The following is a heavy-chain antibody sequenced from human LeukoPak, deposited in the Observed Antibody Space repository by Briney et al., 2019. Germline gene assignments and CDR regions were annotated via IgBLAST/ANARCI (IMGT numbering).Heavy chain of an antibody. D-gene: IGHD3-22*01. V-gene: IGHV1-18*01. Sequence: ASVKVSRKASGYTFTSYGISWVRQAPGQGLEWMGWISAYNGNTNYAQKFQGRVTITRNTSISTAYMELSSLRSEDTAIYYCAREDYYDSGSSDYWGQGTLVTVSS. CDR1: GYTFTSYG. CDR3: AREDYYDSGSSDY. J-gene: IGHJ4*02. CDR2: ISAYNGNT.